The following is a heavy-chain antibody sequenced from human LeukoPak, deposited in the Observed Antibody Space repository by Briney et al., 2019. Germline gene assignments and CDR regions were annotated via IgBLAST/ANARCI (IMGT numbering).Heavy chain of an antibody. CDR3: GCVDTAIIVRY. J-gene: IGHJ4*02. D-gene: IGHD5-18*01. CDR2: IYTSGST. Sequence: PSETLSLTCTVSGGSISSYYWSWIRQPAGKGLEWIGRIYTSGSTNYNPSLKSRATMSVDTSKNQFSLKLSSVTAADTAVYYCGCVDTAIIVRYWGQGTLVTVSS. CDR1: GGSISSYY. V-gene: IGHV4-4*07.